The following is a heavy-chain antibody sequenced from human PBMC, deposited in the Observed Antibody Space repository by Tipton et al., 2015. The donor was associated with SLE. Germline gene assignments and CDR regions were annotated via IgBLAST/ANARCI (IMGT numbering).Heavy chain of an antibody. Sequence: SLRLSCAAPGFTFSSYEMIWVRQAPGKGLEWVSDISSSGDTIYYADSVKGRFTISRDNTKNSLYLQMSSLRAEDTAVYYCARGYDYIWGTYRYTPFDYWGQGTLVTVSS. V-gene: IGHV3-48*03. J-gene: IGHJ4*02. CDR3: ARGYDYIWGTYRYTPFDY. D-gene: IGHD3-16*02. CDR2: ISSSGDTI. CDR1: GFTFSSYE.